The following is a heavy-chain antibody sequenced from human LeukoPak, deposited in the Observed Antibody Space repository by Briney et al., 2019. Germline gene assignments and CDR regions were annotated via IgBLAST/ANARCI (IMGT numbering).Heavy chain of an antibody. CDR2: IYYSGST. CDR1: GFTFSDYW. D-gene: IGHD2-2*01. CDR3: AGGSTDFPMDV. Sequence: LRLSCAASGFTFSDYWMHWVRQAPGKGLEWIGYIYYSGSTYYNPSLKSRVTISVDTSKNQFSLKLSSVTAADTAVYYCAGGSTDFPMDVWGKGTTVTVSS. J-gene: IGHJ6*03. V-gene: IGHV4-31*02.